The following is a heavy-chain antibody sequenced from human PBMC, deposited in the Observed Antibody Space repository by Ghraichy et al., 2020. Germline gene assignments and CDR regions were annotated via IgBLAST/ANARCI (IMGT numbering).Heavy chain of an antibody. Sequence: GGSLTLSCAASGFTFSSNTMNWVRQAPGKGLEWVSSITSTSSYIYYADSVKGRFTISRDNAKNSLYLQMNSLGAEDTALYYCVRTYCSSRRCFWGASQNAFDIWGQGTMVTVSS. CDR2: ITSTSSYI. CDR1: GFTFSSNT. CDR3: VRTYCSSRRCFWGASQNAFDI. V-gene: IGHV3-21*01. D-gene: IGHD2-2*01. J-gene: IGHJ3*02.